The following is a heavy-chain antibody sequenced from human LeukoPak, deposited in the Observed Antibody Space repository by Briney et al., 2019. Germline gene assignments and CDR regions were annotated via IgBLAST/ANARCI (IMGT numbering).Heavy chain of an antibody. Sequence: ASVKVSCKASGYTFTSYGISWVRQAPGQGLEWMGWISAYNGNTNYAQKLQGRVTMTTDTSTSTAYMEPRSLRSDDTAVYYCARDNTVTTYYYYYGTDVWGQGTTVTVSS. J-gene: IGHJ6*02. CDR2: ISAYNGNT. D-gene: IGHD4-17*01. CDR3: ARDNTVTTYYYYYGTDV. CDR1: GYTFTSYG. V-gene: IGHV1-18*01.